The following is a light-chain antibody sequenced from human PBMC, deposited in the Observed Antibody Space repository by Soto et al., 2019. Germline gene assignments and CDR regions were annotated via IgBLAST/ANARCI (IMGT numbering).Light chain of an antibody. CDR2: GAS. Sequence: IVMTQSPATLSVSPGARATLSCRASQSVGSNLAWYQQKPGQAPRLLIYGASTRTTATPARFSGSGSGTEFTLTISSLQSEDFAVYYYQHYNNWPPYACGQGAKLEIK. CDR1: QSVGSN. CDR3: QHYNNWPPYA. V-gene: IGKV3D-15*01. J-gene: IGKJ2*01.